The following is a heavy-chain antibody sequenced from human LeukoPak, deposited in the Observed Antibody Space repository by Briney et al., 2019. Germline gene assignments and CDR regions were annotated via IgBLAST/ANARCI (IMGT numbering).Heavy chain of an antibody. V-gene: IGHV4-30-2*01. CDR3: ARGRSQNRRALNDC. D-gene: IGHD2/OR15-2a*01. CDR2: IYHSGST. CDR1: GGSISSGGYS. J-gene: IGHJ4*02. Sequence: KTSETLSLTCAVSGGSISSGGYSWSWIRQPPGKGLEWIGYIYHSGSTYYNPSLKSRVTISVDTSKNQFSLKLSSVTAADTAVYYCARGRSQNRRALNDCWGQGTLVTVSS.